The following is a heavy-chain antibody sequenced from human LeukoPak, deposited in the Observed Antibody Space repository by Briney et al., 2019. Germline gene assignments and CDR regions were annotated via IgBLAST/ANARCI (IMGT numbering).Heavy chain of an antibody. Sequence: PSETLSLTCTVSGGSISSSSYYWGWIRQPPGKGLEWIGSIYYSGSTYYNPSLKSRVTISVDTSKNQFSLKLSSVTTADTAVYYCARTYSSGWLVDYYYGMDVWGQGTTVTVSS. CDR3: ARTYSSGWLVDYYYGMDV. J-gene: IGHJ6*02. V-gene: IGHV4-39*01. CDR1: GGSISSSSYY. CDR2: IYYSGST. D-gene: IGHD6-19*01.